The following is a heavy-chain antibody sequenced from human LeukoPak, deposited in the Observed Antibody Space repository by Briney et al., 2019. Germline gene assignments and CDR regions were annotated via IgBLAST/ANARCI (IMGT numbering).Heavy chain of an antibody. D-gene: IGHD4-23*01. Sequence: ASVKVSCKASGYTFTAYYMHWVRQAPGQGREWMGWINPNSGATNYAQKFQGRVTMTRDTSINTAYMDLSRLRSDDTAVYYCARASLRWELDFDYWGQGTLVTVSS. CDR1: GYTFTAYY. CDR3: ARASLRWELDFDY. CDR2: INPNSGAT. V-gene: IGHV1-2*02. J-gene: IGHJ4*02.